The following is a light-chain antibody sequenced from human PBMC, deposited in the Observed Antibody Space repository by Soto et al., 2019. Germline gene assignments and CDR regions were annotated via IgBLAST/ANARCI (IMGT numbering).Light chain of an antibody. CDR1: QSISSSY. CDR2: GAS. Sequence: DMVLKQPPGTLSWTRVELGTRPFSPSQSISSSYLAWYQQKPGQAPRLLIYGASSRATGIPDRFSGSGSGTDFTLAISRLEPEDFAVYYCQQYGSSPQTFGQGTMVDIK. V-gene: IGKV3-20*01. J-gene: IGKJ1*01. CDR3: QQYGSSPQT.